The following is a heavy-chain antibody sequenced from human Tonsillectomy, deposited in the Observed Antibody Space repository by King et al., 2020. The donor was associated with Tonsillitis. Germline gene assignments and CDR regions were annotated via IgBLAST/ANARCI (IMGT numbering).Heavy chain of an antibody. J-gene: IGHJ4*02. CDR2: ISYDGTNK. Sequence: VQLVESGGGVVQPGRSLRLSCAASGFTFSNYGMHWVRQPPGKGLEWVAVISYDGTNKYYADSVKGRFTISRDNSKNTLYLQVNSLRAEDTAVYFCAKSSSGYAMDYWGQGTLGTVSS. CDR3: AKSSSGYAMDY. D-gene: IGHD3-22*01. CDR1: GFTFSNYG. V-gene: IGHV3-30*18.